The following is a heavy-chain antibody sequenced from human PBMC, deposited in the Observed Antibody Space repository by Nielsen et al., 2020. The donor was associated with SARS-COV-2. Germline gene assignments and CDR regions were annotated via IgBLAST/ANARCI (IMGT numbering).Heavy chain of an antibody. V-gene: IGHV3-21*01. D-gene: IGHD3-22*01. Sequence: GGSLRLSCAASGFTFSSYWMSWVRQAPGKGLEWVSSISSSSSYIYYADSVKGRFTISRDNAKNSLYLQMNSLRAEDTAVYYCARDRRGYYDIYVLAAFDIWGQGTMVTVSS. J-gene: IGHJ3*02. CDR1: GFTFSSYW. CDR2: ISSSSSYI. CDR3: ARDRRGYYDIYVLAAFDI.